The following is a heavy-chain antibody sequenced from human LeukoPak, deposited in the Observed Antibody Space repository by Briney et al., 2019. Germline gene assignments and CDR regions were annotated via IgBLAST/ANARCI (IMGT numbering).Heavy chain of an antibody. CDR3: ARGGGYSYGSFDY. V-gene: IGHV3-21*01. Sequence: GGSLRLSCAASGITFSSYGMSWVRQAPGKGLEWVSSISSSSSYIYYADSVKGRFTISRDNAKNSLYLQMNSLRAEDTAVYYCARGGGYSYGSFDYWGQGTLVTVSS. CDR2: ISSSSSYI. J-gene: IGHJ4*02. CDR1: GITFSSYG. D-gene: IGHD5-18*01.